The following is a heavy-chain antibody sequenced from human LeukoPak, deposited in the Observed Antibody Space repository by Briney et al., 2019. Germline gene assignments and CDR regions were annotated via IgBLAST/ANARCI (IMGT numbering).Heavy chain of an antibody. CDR1: GFTFSSYA. J-gene: IGHJ3*02. V-gene: IGHV3-23*01. D-gene: IGHD6-13*01. CDR3: AKWPGIAAAGAQMAFDI. Sequence: GGSLRLSCAASGFTFSSYAMSWVRQAPGKGLEWVSAISGSGGSTYYADSVKGRFTISRDNSENTLYLQMNSLRAEDTAVYYCAKWPGIAAAGAQMAFDIWGQGTMVTVSS. CDR2: ISGSGGST.